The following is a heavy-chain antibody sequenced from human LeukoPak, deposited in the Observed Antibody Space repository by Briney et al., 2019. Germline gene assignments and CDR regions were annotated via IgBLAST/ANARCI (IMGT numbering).Heavy chain of an antibody. CDR2: ISGSGGST. J-gene: IGHJ3*02. D-gene: IGHD3-3*01. V-gene: IGHV3-23*01. CDR3: AKDPNPSYDFWSHPDAFDI. CDR1: GFTFSSYA. Sequence: GGSLRLSCAASGFTFSSYAMSWVRQAPGKGLEWVSAISGSGGSTYYADSVKGRFTISRDNSKNTLYLQMNSLRAEDTAVYYCAKDPNPSYDFWSHPDAFDIWGQGTMVTVSS.